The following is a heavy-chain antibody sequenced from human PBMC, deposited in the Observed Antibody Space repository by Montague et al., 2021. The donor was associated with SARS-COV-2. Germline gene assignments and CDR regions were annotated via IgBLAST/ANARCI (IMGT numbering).Heavy chain of an antibody. V-gene: IGHV2-70*11. CDR1: GFSLSTSGMC. D-gene: IGHD3-9*01. J-gene: IGHJ6*02. CDR3: AQTHYDILPGYYYDVDV. CDR2: IDWDDDK. Sequence: PALVKPTQTLTLTCTFSGFSLSTSGMCVSWIRQPPGKALEWLARIDWDDDKYYSTSLKTRLTISKDTSKNQVVLTMTNMDPVDTATYYCAQTHYDILPGYYYDVDVWGQGTTVTVSS.